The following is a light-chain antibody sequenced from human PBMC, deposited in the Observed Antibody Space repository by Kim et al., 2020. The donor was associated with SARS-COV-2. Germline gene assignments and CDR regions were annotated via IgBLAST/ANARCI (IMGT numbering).Light chain of an antibody. CDR2: DAS. J-gene: IGKJ4*01. CDR1: QSVSRS. Sequence: LSPGERATLSCRASQSVSRSFAWYQQKPGQAPRLLIYDASKRATGIPARFSGSGSGTDFTLTISSLEPEDFAVYYCQQRSNWPLTFGGGTKLEIK. CDR3: QQRSNWPLT. V-gene: IGKV3-11*01.